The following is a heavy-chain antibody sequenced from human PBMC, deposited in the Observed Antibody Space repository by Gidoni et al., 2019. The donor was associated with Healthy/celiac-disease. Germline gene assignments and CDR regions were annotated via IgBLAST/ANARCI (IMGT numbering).Heavy chain of an antibody. J-gene: IGHJ4*02. V-gene: IGHV3-33*01. Sequence: QVQLVESGGGVVQPGRSLRLSCAASGFTFSSYGMHWVRQAPGKGLEWVAVIWYDGSNKYYADSVKGRFTISRDNSKNTLYLQMNSLRAEDTAVYYCARVWSGTEDPDYWGQGTLVTVSS. D-gene: IGHD3-3*01. CDR1: GFTFSSYG. CDR2: IWYDGSNK. CDR3: ARVWSGTEDPDY.